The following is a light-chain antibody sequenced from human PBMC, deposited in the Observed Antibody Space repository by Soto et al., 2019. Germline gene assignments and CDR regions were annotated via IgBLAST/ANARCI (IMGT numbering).Light chain of an antibody. J-gene: IGKJ1*01. V-gene: IGKV3-20*01. CDR3: QQYGSSPTWT. CDR1: QTVTNNH. Sequence: EIVLTQSPDTLSLSPGGRATLSCRASQTVTNNHLAWYQQKPGQAPRLLIYNVSRRATGIPDRFSGSGSGTDFTLTISRLEPEDFVVYYCQQYGSSPTWTFGLGTRVEIK. CDR2: NVS.